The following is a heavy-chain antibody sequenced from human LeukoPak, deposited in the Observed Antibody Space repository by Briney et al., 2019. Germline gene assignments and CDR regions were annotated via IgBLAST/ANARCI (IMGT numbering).Heavy chain of an antibody. J-gene: IGHJ4*02. CDR2: FDPEHREA. Sequence: ASVKVSCKVSGYSLTDLSMHWVRQAPGNGLEWMGGFDPEHREAIYAQKFQGRVSMTEDTSTDTAYMELSSLRSEDTAVYYCAAGGIYSLLDYWGQGTLVTV. CDR3: AAGGIYSLLDY. CDR1: GYSLTDLS. V-gene: IGHV1-24*01. D-gene: IGHD1-26*01.